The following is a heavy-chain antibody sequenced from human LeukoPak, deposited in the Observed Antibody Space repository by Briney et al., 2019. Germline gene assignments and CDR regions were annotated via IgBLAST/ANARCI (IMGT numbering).Heavy chain of an antibody. CDR2: ISGSGGSI. V-gene: IGHV3-23*01. J-gene: IGHJ4*02. Sequence: GGSLRLSCAASGLTFSSYAMSWVRQAPGKGLEWVSTISGSGGSIWYADSVKGRFTISRDNSKNTLYLQMNSLRVEDTAVYYCASTPFYDYVWGSYRYRGLFDNWGQGTLVSVSS. CDR3: ASTPFYDYVWGSYRYRGLFDN. D-gene: IGHD3-16*02. CDR1: GLTFSSYA.